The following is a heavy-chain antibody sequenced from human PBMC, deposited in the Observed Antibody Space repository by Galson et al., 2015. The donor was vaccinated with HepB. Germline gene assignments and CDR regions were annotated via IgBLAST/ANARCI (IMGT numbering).Heavy chain of an antibody. V-gene: IGHV1-3*01. Sequence: SVKVSCKASGYTFTSYAMHWVRQAPGQRLEWMGWINAGNGNTKYSQKFQGRVTITRDTSASTAYMELSSLRSKDTAVYYCARDKVQGVIIYNWFDPWGQGTLVTVSS. CDR1: GYTFTSYA. D-gene: IGHD3-10*01. J-gene: IGHJ5*02. CDR3: ARDKVQGVIIYNWFDP. CDR2: INAGNGNT.